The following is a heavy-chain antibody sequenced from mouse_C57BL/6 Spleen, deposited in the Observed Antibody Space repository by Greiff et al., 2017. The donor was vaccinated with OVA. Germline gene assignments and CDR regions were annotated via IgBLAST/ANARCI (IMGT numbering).Heavy chain of an antibody. CDR3: ARGIYYYGSGYFDY. CDR2: ISYDGSN. Sequence: DVQLQESGPGLVKPSQSLSLTCSVTGYSITSGYYWNWIRQFPGNKLEWMGYISYDGSNNYNPSLKNRISITRDTSKNQFFLKLNSVTTEDTATYYCARGIYYYGSGYFDYWGQGTTLTVSS. CDR1: GYSITSGYY. J-gene: IGHJ2*01. D-gene: IGHD1-1*01. V-gene: IGHV3-6*01.